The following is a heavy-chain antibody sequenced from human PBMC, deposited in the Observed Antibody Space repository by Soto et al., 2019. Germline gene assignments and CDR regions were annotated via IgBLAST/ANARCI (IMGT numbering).Heavy chain of an antibody. V-gene: IGHV3-23*01. J-gene: IGHJ6*03. CDR1: GFTFSSYA. CDR2: ISGSGGST. D-gene: IGHD2-15*01. CDR3: AKNIGYCSGGSCYASPYYYYYYMDV. Sequence: GGSLRLSCAASGFTFSSYAMSWVRQAPGKGLEWVSAISGSGGSTYYADSVKGRFAISRDNSKNTLYLQMNSLRAEDTAVYYWAKNIGYCSGGSCYASPYYYYYYMDVWGKGTTVTVSS.